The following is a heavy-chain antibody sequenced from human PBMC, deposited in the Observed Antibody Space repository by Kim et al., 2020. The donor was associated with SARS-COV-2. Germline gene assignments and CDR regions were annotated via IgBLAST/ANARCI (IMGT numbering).Heavy chain of an antibody. CDR3: AREASGNFDY. D-gene: IGHD1-26*01. CDR1: GFTFTTYY. J-gene: IGHJ4*02. CDR2: INPSGDST. V-gene: IGHV1-46*01. Sequence: ASVKVSCKASGFTFTTYYMHWVRQAPGQGLEWMGIINPSGDSTNYARRFQGRVTVTRDTSTSTVYMELISLRSEDTAMYYCAREASGNFDYWGQGTLVTVSS.